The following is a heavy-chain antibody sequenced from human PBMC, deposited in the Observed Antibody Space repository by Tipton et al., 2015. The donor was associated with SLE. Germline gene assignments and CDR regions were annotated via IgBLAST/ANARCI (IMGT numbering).Heavy chain of an antibody. J-gene: IGHJ4*02. D-gene: IGHD4-11*01. CDR1: GSTFSSFA. CDR2: ISRSGYNT. V-gene: IGHV3-23*01. CDR3: AKALETTAVSLPFDY. Sequence: SLRLSCAASGSTFSSFAMSWVRQTPGKGLEWVSAISRSGYNTHFSDSVKGRFTISRDNSKNMLYLQMNSLRADDTALYYCAKALETTAVSLPFDYWGQGALVTVSS.